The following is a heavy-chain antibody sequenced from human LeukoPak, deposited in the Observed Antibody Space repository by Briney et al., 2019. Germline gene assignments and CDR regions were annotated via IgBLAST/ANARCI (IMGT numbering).Heavy chain of an antibody. J-gene: IGHJ6*02. CDR2: INPNSGGT. D-gene: IGHD3-10*01. V-gene: IGHV1-2*02. CDR1: GYTFTGYY. CDR3: ARDPSYYYGSGSYPYGMDV. Sequence: ASVKVSCKASGYTFTGYYMHWVRQAPAQGLEWMGWINPNSGGTNYAQKFQGRVTMTRDTSISTAYMELSRLRSDDTAVYYCARDPSYYYGSGSYPYGMDVWGQGTTVTVSS.